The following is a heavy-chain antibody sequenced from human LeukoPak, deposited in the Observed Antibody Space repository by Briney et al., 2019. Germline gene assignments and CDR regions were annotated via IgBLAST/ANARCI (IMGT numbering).Heavy chain of an antibody. Sequence: SETLSLTCTVSGGSISSYYWSWIRQPAGKGLEWIGRIYTSGSTNYNPSLKSRVTMSLDTSKNQFSLKLSSVTAADTAVYYCARHTPYYDFWSGYGDYWGQGTLVTVSS. CDR3: ARHTPYYDFWSGYGDY. J-gene: IGHJ4*02. CDR1: GGSISSYY. CDR2: IYTSGST. V-gene: IGHV4-4*07. D-gene: IGHD3-3*01.